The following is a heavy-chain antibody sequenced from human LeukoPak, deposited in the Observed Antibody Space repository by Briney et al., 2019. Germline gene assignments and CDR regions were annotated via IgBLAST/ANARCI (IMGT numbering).Heavy chain of an antibody. J-gene: IGHJ4*02. D-gene: IGHD6-13*01. Sequence: PSETLSLTCTVSGGSSSSYYWSWIRQPPGKGLEWIGYIYYNGSTSYNPSLKSRVTISLDTYNNQFSLRLSTVTAADTAVYYCASLTGGYSSSWYSAHYWGQGTLVTVSS. CDR1: GGSSSSYY. V-gene: IGHV4-59*01. CDR2: IYYNGST. CDR3: ASLTGGYSSSWYSAHY.